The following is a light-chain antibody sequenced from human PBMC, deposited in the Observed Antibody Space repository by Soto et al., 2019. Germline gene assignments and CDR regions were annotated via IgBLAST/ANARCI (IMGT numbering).Light chain of an antibody. CDR2: EVS. CDR3: SAYTSSSTGNWV. J-gene: IGLJ3*02. Sequence: QSVLTQPAAVSGSPGQSITISCTGTSSDVVGYNYVSWYQQHPGKAPKLMIYEVSNRPSGVSNRFSGSKSGNTASLTISGLQAEDEADYYCSAYTSSSTGNWVVDAATKVTVL. V-gene: IGLV2-14*01. CDR1: SSDVVGYNY.